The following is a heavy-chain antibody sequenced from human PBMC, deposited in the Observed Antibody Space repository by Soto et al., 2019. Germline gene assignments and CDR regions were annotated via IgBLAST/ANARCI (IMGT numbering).Heavy chain of an antibody. J-gene: IGHJ6*02. CDR1: GFTFSSYA. V-gene: IGHV3-30-3*01. D-gene: IGHD2-2*01. CDR3: ARDFDIVVVPAAQSYYGMDV. CDR2: ISYDGSNK. Sequence: PGGSLRLSCAASGFTFSSYAMHWVRQAPGKGLEWVAVISYDGSNKYYADSVKGRFTISRDSSKNTLYLQMNSLRAEDTAVYYCARDFDIVVVPAAQSYYGMDVWGQGTTVTVSS.